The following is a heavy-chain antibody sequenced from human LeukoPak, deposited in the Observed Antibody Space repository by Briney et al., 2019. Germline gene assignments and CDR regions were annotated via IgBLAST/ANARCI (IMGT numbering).Heavy chain of an antibody. CDR2: INHSGST. Sequence: PSETLSLTCAVYGGSFSGYYWSWIRQPPGKGLEWIGEINHSGSTNYNPSLKSRVTISVDTSKNQFSLKLSSVTAADTAVYYCARTSSSGSYWVTYYYNYMDVWGKGTAVTVSS. D-gene: IGHD1-26*01. V-gene: IGHV4-34*01. J-gene: IGHJ6*03. CDR3: ARTSSSGSYWVTYYYNYMDV. CDR1: GGSFSGYY.